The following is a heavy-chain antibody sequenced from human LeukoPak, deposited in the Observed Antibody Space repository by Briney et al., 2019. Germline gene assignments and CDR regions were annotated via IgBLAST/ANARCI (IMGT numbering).Heavy chain of an antibody. CDR1: GGSISSGDYY. V-gene: IGHV4-30-4*01. CDR3: ARGEDYGDTFDY. J-gene: IGHJ4*02. D-gene: IGHD4-17*01. Sequence: SQTLSLTCTVYGGSISSGDYYWSWIRQPPGKGLEWIGYIYYSGSTNYNPSLKSRVTISVDTSKNQFSLKLSSVTAADTAVYYCARGEDYGDTFDYWGQGTLVTVSS. CDR2: IYYSGST.